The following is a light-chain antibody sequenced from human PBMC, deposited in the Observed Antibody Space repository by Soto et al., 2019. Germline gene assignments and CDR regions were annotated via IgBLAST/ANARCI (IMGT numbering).Light chain of an antibody. V-gene: IGLV2-23*02. J-gene: IGLJ3*02. Sequence: QSALTQPDSVSGSPGQSITISCTGTSSDVGSYNLVSWYQQHPGKAPKLMIYDVSKRPSGVSNRFSGSKSGNTASLTISGLKAEDEADYYCCSYAGSKVFGGGTKVTVL. CDR3: CSYAGSKV. CDR2: DVS. CDR1: SSDVGSYNL.